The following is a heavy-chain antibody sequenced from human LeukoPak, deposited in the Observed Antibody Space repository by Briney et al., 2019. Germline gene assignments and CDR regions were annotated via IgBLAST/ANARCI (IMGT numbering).Heavy chain of an antibody. CDR1: GXSVSSSSYY. J-gene: IGHJ6*02. CDR2: IYYSGST. Sequence: PSETLSLTCTVSGXSVSSSSYYWSWIRQPPGKGLEWIGYIYYSGSTNYNPSLKSRVTISVDTSKNQLSLNLSSVTAADTAVYYCARDPYHGTGTYRYFYGMDVWGQGSTVTVSS. D-gene: IGHD3-10*01. CDR3: ARDPYHGTGTYRYFYGMDV. V-gene: IGHV4-61*01.